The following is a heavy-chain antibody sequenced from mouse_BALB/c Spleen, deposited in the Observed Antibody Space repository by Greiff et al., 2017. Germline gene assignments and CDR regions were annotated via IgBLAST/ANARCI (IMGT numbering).Heavy chain of an antibody. V-gene: IGHV1S132*01. Sequence: QVQLQQSGAELVKPGASVKLSCKTSGYTFTSYWIQWVKQRPGQGLGWIGEIFPGTGTTYYNEKFKGKATLTIDTSSSTAYMQLSSLTSEDSAVYFCARRGTTVAHFDDWGQGTTRTVSS. CDR1: GYTFTSYW. J-gene: IGHJ2*01. CDR2: IFPGTGTT. CDR3: ARRGTTVAHFDD. D-gene: IGHD1-1*01.